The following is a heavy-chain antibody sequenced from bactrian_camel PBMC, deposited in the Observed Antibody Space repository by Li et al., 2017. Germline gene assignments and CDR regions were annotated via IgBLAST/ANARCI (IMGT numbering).Heavy chain of an antibody. V-gene: IGHV3S26*01. CDR3: ATDFGCYPVSWCK. D-gene: IGHD1*01. Sequence: VQLVESGGGSVQAGGSVTLSCVASGFTESGNYVAWIRQAPGKGREGVASIRVDGNIRYVDSVKGRFTISKDNAENTLYLQMNSLKTEDTAVYYCATDFGCYPVSWCKRGQGTQVTVS. CDR2: IRVDGNI. CDR1: GFTESGNY. J-gene: IGHJ4*01.